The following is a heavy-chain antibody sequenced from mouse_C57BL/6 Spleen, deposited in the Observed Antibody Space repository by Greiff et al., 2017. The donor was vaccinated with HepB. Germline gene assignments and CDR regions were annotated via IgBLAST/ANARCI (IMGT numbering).Heavy chain of an antibody. CDR3: ARSGYGGPFGY. CDR2: IYPGDGDT. V-gene: IGHV1-82*01. J-gene: IGHJ3*01. CDR1: GYAFSSSW. D-gene: IGHD2-2*01. Sequence: VQLQQSGPELVKPGASVKISCKASGYAFSSSWMNWVKQRPGKGLEWIGRIYPGDGDTNYNGKFKGKATLTADKSSSTAYMQLSSLTSEDSAVYFCARSGYGGPFGYWGQGTLVTVSA.